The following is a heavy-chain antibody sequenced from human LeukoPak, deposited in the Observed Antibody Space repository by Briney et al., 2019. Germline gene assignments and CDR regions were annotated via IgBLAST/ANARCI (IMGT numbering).Heavy chain of an antibody. CDR2: ISSSSSYI. J-gene: IGHJ4*02. D-gene: IGHD2-2*01. CDR1: GFTFSRYS. CDR3: ARDWTSVVPAAITFFDY. V-gene: IGHV3-21*01. Sequence: TGGSLRLSCAASGFTFSRYSMNWVRPAPGKGLGWVSSISSSSSYIFYADSVKGRFTISRDNAKNSLYLQMNSPRAEDTAVYYCARDWTSVVPAAITFFDYWGQGTLVTVSS.